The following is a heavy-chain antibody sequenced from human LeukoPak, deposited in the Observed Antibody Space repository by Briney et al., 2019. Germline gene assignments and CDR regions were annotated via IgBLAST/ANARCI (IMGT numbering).Heavy chain of an antibody. CDR1: GGSISSGGYS. J-gene: IGHJ6*02. CDR3: ARDLRDLVVVAARGYYYYGTDV. D-gene: IGHD2-15*01. V-gene: IGHV4-30-2*01. Sequence: SETLSLTCAVSGGSISSGGYSWGWIRQPPGKGLEWIGYIYHSGSTHYNPSLKSRVTISVDRSKNRFSLKLSSVTAADTAVYYCARDLRDLVVVAARGYYYYGTDVWGQGTTVTVSS. CDR2: IYHSGST.